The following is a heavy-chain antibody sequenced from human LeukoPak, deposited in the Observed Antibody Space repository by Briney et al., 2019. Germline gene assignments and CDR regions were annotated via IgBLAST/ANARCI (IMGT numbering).Heavy chain of an antibody. CDR2: IDMSGTTI. CDR3: AKDILAAGLFFDY. CDR1: GFTFSDYY. J-gene: IGHJ4*02. V-gene: IGHV3-11*01. D-gene: IGHD6-13*01. Sequence: GGSLRLSCAASGFTFSDYYMGWIRQAPGKGLEWVSYIDMSGTTIYYADSVKGRFTISRDNAKNSLFLQMNSLRAEDTAVYYCAKDILAAGLFFDYWGQGALVTVPS.